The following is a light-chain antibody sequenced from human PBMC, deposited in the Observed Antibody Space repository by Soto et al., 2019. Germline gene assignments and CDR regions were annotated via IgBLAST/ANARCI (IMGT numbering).Light chain of an antibody. CDR1: PSTSSW. Sequence: DIQMPQSPSPLSASVGDRVTITCRASPSTSSWLAWYQQKPGKAPKLLIYDASSLESGVPSRFSGSGSGTEFTLTISSLQPDDFANYYCQQYNGDAITFGQGTRLEIK. J-gene: IGKJ5*01. CDR3: QQYNGDAIT. V-gene: IGKV1-5*01. CDR2: DAS.